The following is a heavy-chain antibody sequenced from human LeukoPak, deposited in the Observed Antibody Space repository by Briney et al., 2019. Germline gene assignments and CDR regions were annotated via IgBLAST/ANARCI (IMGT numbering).Heavy chain of an antibody. D-gene: IGHD3-22*01. V-gene: IGHV3-15*07. Sequence: PGRSLRLSCVVSGFTVTGYSMHWVRQAPGKGLEWVGRIKSKTDGGTTDYAAPVKGRFTISRDDSKNTLYLQMNSLKTEDTAVYYCTTGYYDPDAFDIWGQGTMVTVSS. CDR1: GFTVTGYS. J-gene: IGHJ3*02. CDR2: IKSKTDGGTT. CDR3: TTGYYDPDAFDI.